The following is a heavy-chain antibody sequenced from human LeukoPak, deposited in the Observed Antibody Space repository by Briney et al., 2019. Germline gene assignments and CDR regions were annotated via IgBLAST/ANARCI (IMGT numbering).Heavy chain of an antibody. V-gene: IGHV3-53*01. J-gene: IGHJ4*02. Sequence: GGSLRLSCAASGITVNTNYMSWVRQAPGKGLEWVSNVFSDGRTFYADSVKGRFTISRDSSKNSIFLQMNSLRAEDTAVYYCARGDFDYWGQGTLVTVSS. CDR3: ARGDFDY. CDR2: VFSDGRT. CDR1: GITVNTNY.